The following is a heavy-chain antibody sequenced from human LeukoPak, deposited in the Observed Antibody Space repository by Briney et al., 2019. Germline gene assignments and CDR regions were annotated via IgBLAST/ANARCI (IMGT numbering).Heavy chain of an antibody. Sequence: SETLSLTCTVSGGSISSSSYYWGWIRQPPGKGLEWIGEIIHSGSTNYNPSLKSRVTISVDTSKNQFSLKLSSVTAADTSVYYCASRKHYYDILTGYDYWGQGTLVTVSS. CDR1: GGSISSSSYY. D-gene: IGHD3-9*01. CDR3: ASRKHYYDILTGYDY. V-gene: IGHV4-39*07. CDR2: IIHSGST. J-gene: IGHJ4*02.